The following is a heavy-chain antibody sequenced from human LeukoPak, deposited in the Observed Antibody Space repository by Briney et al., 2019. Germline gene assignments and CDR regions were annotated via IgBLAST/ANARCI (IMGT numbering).Heavy chain of an antibody. CDR2: INPSGDST. J-gene: IGHJ4*02. Sequence: ASVKVSCKTSGYTFTSNHTHWVRQAPGQGLEWMGVINPSGDSTSYAPNFQGRVTVTRDTSTSTVYMELSSLRSEDTAIYYCAKIAARDTGEGYWGQGTLVTVSS. D-gene: IGHD6-6*01. CDR1: GYTFTSNH. V-gene: IGHV1-46*01. CDR3: AKIAARDTGEGY.